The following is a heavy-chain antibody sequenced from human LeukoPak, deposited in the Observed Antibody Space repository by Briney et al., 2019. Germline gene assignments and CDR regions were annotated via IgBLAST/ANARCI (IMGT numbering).Heavy chain of an antibody. V-gene: IGHV1-18*01. D-gene: IGHD2-15*01. Sequence: GASVKVSCKASGYTFSSYSISGVRQAPGQGLEWMGWISAYNGNTIYAQKVKGRVTMTTDTSTSTAYMELRSLKSDETAVYYCARASYCSDGSCYSDYWGQGTLVTVSS. CDR3: ARASYCSDGSCYSDY. J-gene: IGHJ4*02. CDR2: ISAYNGNT. CDR1: GYTFSSYS.